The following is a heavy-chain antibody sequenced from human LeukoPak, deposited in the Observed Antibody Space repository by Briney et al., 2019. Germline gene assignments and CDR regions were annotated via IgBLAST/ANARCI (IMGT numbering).Heavy chain of an antibody. Sequence: SETLSLTCTVSGGSVSAFYWSWIRQPPGKGLEWIGYIYYNGGTIYNPSLKSRVTISIDTSKNQFSLMLSSVTAADTAVYYCARDESYYYDSSGYRAGYFDNWGQGTLVTVSS. V-gene: IGHV4-59*02. CDR2: IYYNGGT. J-gene: IGHJ4*02. CDR3: ARDESYYYDSSGYRAGYFDN. CDR1: GGSVSAFY. D-gene: IGHD3-22*01.